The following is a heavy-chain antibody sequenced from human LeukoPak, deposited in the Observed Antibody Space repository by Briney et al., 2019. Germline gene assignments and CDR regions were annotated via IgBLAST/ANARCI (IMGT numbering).Heavy chain of an antibody. D-gene: IGHD6-19*01. Sequence: SETLSLTCAVYGGSFSGYYWSWIRQPPGKGLEWIGEINHSGSTNYNPSLKSRVTISVDTFKNQFSLKLSSVTAADTAVYYCARGRGRWLVPELYYFDYWGQGTLVTVSS. V-gene: IGHV4-34*01. CDR2: INHSGST. CDR3: ARGRGRWLVPELYYFDY. CDR1: GGSFSGYY. J-gene: IGHJ4*02.